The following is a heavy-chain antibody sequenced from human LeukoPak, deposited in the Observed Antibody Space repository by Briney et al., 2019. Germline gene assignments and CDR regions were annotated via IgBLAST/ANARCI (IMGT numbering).Heavy chain of an antibody. V-gene: IGHV1-2*02. D-gene: IGHD2-2*01. CDR3: ARDSAAALEF. CDR1: GYTFTDHY. J-gene: IGHJ4*02. CDR2: INANSGGT. Sequence: ASVKVSCKASGYTFTDHYMHWVRQAPGQGLEWMGWINANSGGTNYAQKFQGRVTVTRDASISIVYMELSGLGSDDTAVYYCARDSAAALEFWGQGTLVTVSP.